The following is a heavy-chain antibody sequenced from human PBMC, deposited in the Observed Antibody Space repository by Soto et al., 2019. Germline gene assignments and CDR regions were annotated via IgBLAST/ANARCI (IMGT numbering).Heavy chain of an antibody. CDR3: ARDDPEDIVVVPAAMRVKDYYYYMDV. D-gene: IGHD2-2*01. Sequence: GASVKVSCKASGYTFTSYGISWVRQAPGQGLEWRGWISAYNGNTNYAQKLQGRVTMTTDTSTSTAYMELRSLRSDDTAVYYCARDDPEDIVVVPAAMRVKDYYYYMDVWGKGTTVTVSS. CDR2: ISAYNGNT. V-gene: IGHV1-18*01. J-gene: IGHJ6*03. CDR1: GYTFTSYG.